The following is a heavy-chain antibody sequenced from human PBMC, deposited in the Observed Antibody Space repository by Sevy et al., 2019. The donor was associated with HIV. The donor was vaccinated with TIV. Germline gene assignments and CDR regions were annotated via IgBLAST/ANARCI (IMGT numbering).Heavy chain of an antibody. CDR3: ARGGKDIVVVPADLYFDY. D-gene: IGHD2-2*01. V-gene: IGHV1-69*13. CDR1: GGTVSSYA. Sequence: ASVKVSCKASGGTVSSYAISWLRQAPGQGLEWMGGIIPIFGTANYAQKFQGRVTITADEYTSTAYMELSSLRSEDTAVYYCARGGKDIVVVPADLYFDYWGQGTLVTVSS. CDR2: IIPIFGTA. J-gene: IGHJ4*02.